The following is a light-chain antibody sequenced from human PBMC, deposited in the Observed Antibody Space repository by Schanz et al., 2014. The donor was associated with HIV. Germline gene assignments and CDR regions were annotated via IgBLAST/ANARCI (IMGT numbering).Light chain of an antibody. J-gene: IGKJ1*01. CDR2: GTS. V-gene: IGKV3-20*01. Sequence: EIVLTQSPGSLSLSPGGRATLSCRASQSVTSSYLAWYQQKPGQAPRLLIYGTSTRATGIPARFSGSGSGTEFTLTISRLEPEDFAVYYCQQYNTSPPWTFGQGTKVDFK. CDR3: QQYNTSPPWT. CDR1: QSVTSSY.